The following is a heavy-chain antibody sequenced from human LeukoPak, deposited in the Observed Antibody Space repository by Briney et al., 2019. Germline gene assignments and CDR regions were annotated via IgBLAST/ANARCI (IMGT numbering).Heavy chain of an antibody. J-gene: IGHJ4*02. Sequence: GGSLRLSCAASGFTFSSYSMNWVRQAPGKGLEWVSSISSSSSYIYYADSVKGRFTISRDNAKNSLYLQVNSLRAEDTAVYYCARGNQYYDFWSGYDTELDYWGQGTLVTVSS. CDR2: ISSSSSYI. D-gene: IGHD3-3*01. CDR3: ARGNQYYDFWSGYDTELDY. V-gene: IGHV3-21*01. CDR1: GFTFSSYS.